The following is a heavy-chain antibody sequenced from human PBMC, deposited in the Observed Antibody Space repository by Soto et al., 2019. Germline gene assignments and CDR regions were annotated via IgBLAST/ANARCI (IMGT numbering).Heavy chain of an antibody. J-gene: IGHJ5*02. CDR2: MNPNSGNT. Sequence: QVQLVQSGAEVKKPGASVKVSCKASGYTFTSYDINWVRQATGQGLEWMGWMNPNSGNTGYAQKFQGRVTVTRNTSISTAYMELSSLRSEDTAVYYCARGQYYYGSGRSWFDPWGQGTLVTVSS. CDR1: GYTFTSYD. V-gene: IGHV1-8*01. CDR3: ARGQYYYGSGRSWFDP. D-gene: IGHD3-10*01.